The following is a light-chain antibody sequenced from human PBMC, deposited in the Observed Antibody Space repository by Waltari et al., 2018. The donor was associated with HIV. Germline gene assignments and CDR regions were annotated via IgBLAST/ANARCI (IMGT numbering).Light chain of an antibody. CDR2: EVT. CDR3: SSYTGSSTLVV. Sequence: QSALTQPASVSGSLGQSITISCTGSSSDIGGYNYVSWYQHHPGKAPKLIIYEVTNRPSGVSSRFSGSKSGNTASLTISCLRAEDESHYYCSSYTGSSTLVVFGGGTKLTVL. V-gene: IGLV2-14*01. J-gene: IGLJ2*01. CDR1: SSDIGGYNY.